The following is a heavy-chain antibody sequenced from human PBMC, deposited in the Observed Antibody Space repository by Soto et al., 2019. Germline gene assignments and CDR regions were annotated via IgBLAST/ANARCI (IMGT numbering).Heavy chain of an antibody. J-gene: IGHJ4*02. CDR1: GYTFTSYG. D-gene: IGHD6-19*01. CDR3: ARVEQSLLFQF. CDR2: ISVYNGNT. Sequence: ASVKVSCKASGYTFTSYGISWVRQAPGQGLECMGWISVYNGNTHYAQKFQGRVTMTADTSTSTAYMELRSLRSDDTAVYYCARVEQSLLFQFWGPGTLVTVS. V-gene: IGHV1-18*04.